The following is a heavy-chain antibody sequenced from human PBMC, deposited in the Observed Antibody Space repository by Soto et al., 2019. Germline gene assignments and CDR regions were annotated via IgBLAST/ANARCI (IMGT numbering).Heavy chain of an antibody. CDR1: GGSISSGGYY. Sequence: ASETLSLTCTVSGGSISSGGYYWSWIRQHPGKGLEWIGYIYYSGSTYYNPSLKSRVTISVDTSKNQFSLKLSSVTAADTAVYYCARDTDGYNYAFDIWGQGTMVTVSS. D-gene: IGHD5-12*01. CDR2: IYYSGST. J-gene: IGHJ3*02. CDR3: ARDTDGYNYAFDI. V-gene: IGHV4-31*03.